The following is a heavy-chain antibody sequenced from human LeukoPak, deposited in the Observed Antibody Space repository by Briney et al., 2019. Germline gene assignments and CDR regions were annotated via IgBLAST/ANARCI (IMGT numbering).Heavy chain of an antibody. CDR1: GYTFTGYY. V-gene: IGHV1-2*02. J-gene: IGHJ6*02. Sequence: EASVKVSCKASGYTFTGYYMHWVRQAPGQGLKWMGWINHNSGGTNYAQKFQGRVSMTRDTSISTAYMELSRLRSDDTAVYYCARDLPSYDYGDYPSYYYYGMDVWGQGTTVTVSS. CDR3: ARDLPSYDYGDYPSYYYYGMDV. CDR2: INHNSGGT. D-gene: IGHD4-17*01.